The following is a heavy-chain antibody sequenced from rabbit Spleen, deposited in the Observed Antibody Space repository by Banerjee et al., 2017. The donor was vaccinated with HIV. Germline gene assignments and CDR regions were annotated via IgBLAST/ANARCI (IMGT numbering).Heavy chain of an antibody. V-gene: IGHV1S45*01. Sequence: QEQLVESGGDLVKPEGSLTLTCTASGFSFSSYYYMCWVRQAPGKGLEWIACIYGGGSGGTYYASWAKGRFTISKTSSTTVTLQMTSLTVADTATYFCARAYSGDNYRWAINLWGPGTLVTVS. CDR1: GFSFSSYYY. J-gene: IGHJ4*01. CDR2: IYGGGSGGT. D-gene: IGHD7-1*01. CDR3: ARAYSGDNYRWAINL.